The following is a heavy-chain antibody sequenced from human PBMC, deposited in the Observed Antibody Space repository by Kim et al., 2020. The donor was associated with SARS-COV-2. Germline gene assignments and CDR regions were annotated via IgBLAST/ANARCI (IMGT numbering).Heavy chain of an antibody. CDR3: ARDRAARYTGGYGMDV. D-gene: IGHD6-25*01. CDR2: ISAYNGNT. V-gene: IGHV1-18*01. CDR1: GYTFTSYG. Sequence: ASVKVSCKASGYTFTSYGISWVRQAPGQGLEWMGWISAYNGNTNYAQKLQGRVTMTTDTSTSTAYMELRSLRSDDTGVYYCARDRAARYTGGYGMDVWGQGTTGTVSS. J-gene: IGHJ6*02.